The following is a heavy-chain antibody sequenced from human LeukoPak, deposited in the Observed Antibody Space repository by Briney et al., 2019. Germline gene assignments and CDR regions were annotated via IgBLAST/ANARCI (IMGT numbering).Heavy chain of an antibody. D-gene: IGHD6-13*01. CDR1: GGSISSSSYN. CDR2: FDNSGST. V-gene: IGHV4-39*01. J-gene: IGHJ5*02. Sequence: SETLSLTCTVSGGSISSSSYNWGWIRQPPGKGLEWIGSFDNSGSTYYNPSLKSRVTISVDTSKDQFSLKLTSATAADTAVYYCARPPGIAAAWFDPWGQGTLVTVSS. CDR3: ARPPGIAAAWFDP.